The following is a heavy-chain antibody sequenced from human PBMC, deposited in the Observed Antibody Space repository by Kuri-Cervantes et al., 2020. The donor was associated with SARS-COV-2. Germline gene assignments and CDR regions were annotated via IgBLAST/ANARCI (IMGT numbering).Heavy chain of an antibody. V-gene: IGHV1-8*02. CDR1: GYTFTNND. CDR2: MNPDTGNA. CDR3: ARGSSGWSPNWFDP. J-gene: IGHJ5*02. Sequence: ASVKVSCKASGYTFTNNDINWVRQASGQGLEWMGWMNPDTGNAGYAQKFQGRVSMTRITSITTAYMELSSLRFEDAAVYYCARGSSGWSPNWFDPWGQGTLVTVSS. D-gene: IGHD6-19*01.